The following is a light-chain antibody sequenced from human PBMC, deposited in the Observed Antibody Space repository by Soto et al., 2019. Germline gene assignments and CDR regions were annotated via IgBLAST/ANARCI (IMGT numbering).Light chain of an antibody. CDR3: QQYNNWPTWT. J-gene: IGKJ1*01. V-gene: IGKV3-15*01. CDR2: DAS. Sequence: EIVMTQSPSTLSVSPGGRATLSCRASQSISSNLAWYQQKRGQPPRLLIYDASTRATGIPARFSGSGSGTEFTLTISSLQSEDFAFYYCQQYNNWPTWTFGQGTKV. CDR1: QSISSN.